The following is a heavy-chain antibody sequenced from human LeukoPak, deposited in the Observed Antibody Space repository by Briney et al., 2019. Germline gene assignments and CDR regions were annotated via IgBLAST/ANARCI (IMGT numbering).Heavy chain of an antibody. CDR2: IWYDGSNK. Sequence: GRSLRLSCAASGFTFSSYGMPWVRQAPGKGLEWVAVIWYDGSNKYYADSVKGRFTISRDNSKNTLYLQMNSLRAEDTAVYYCARDSHTAMDHYYYYGMDVWGQGTTVTVSS. D-gene: IGHD5-18*01. CDR3: ARDSHTAMDHYYYYGMDV. CDR1: GFTFSSYG. V-gene: IGHV3-33*01. J-gene: IGHJ6*02.